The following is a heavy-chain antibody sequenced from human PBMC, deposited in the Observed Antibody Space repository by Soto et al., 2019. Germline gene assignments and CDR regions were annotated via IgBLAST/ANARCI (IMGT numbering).Heavy chain of an antibody. Sequence: QVQLVQSGAEVKKPGASVKVSCKASGYTFTSYGISWVRQAPGQGLEWMGWISAYNGNTNYAQELQGRVTMTTDTSTSTAYMELRSLRSDDTAVYYCARDRGIGNYYYGSGSYFDYWGQGTLVTVSS. CDR1: GYTFTSYG. CDR3: ARDRGIGNYYYGSGSYFDY. D-gene: IGHD3-10*01. CDR2: ISAYNGNT. V-gene: IGHV1-18*01. J-gene: IGHJ4*02.